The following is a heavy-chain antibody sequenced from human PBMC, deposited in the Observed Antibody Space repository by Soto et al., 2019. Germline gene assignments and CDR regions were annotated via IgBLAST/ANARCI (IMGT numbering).Heavy chain of an antibody. D-gene: IGHD3-10*01. CDR1: GGTFSSYA. CDR3: ARDETSGQHPYFGMDV. J-gene: IGHJ6*01. Sequence: QVQLVQSGAEVKKPGSSVKVSCKASGGTFSSYAISWVRQAPGQGLEWMGGIIPIFGTANYAQKFQGRVTIPADESTSTAYMELSSLRSEDTAVYYCARDETSGQHPYFGMDVLGQGTTVTVSS. CDR2: IIPIFGTA. V-gene: IGHV1-69*01.